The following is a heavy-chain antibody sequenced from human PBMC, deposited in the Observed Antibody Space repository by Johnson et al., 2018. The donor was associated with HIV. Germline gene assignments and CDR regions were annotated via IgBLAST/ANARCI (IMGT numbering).Heavy chain of an antibody. CDR2: ISYDGSNK. Sequence: QVQLVESGGGVVRPGGSLRLSCAASGFTFSSYGMHWVRQAPGKGLEWVAVISYDGSNKYYADSVKCRFTISRDNSKNTLYLQMSSLRVEDTAVYCCARVRIIYSSSSHAFDIWGQGTMVTVSS. V-gene: IGHV3-30*03. J-gene: IGHJ3*02. CDR1: GFTFSSYG. CDR3: ARVRIIYSSSSHAFDI. D-gene: IGHD6-6*01.